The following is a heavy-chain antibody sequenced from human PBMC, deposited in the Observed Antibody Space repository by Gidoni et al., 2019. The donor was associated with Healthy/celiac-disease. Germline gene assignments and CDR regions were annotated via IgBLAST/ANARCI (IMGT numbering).Heavy chain of an antibody. CDR2: IYTSGST. V-gene: IGHV4-61*02. Sequence: QVQLPESGPGLVQPSQPLSLTCTVSGRSISSGSYSWRWIRQPAGKGLEWIGRIYTSGSTNYNPSLKSRVTISVDTSKNQFSLKLSSVTAADTAVYYCARDLGDFWSGYEYYYYYYMDVWGKGTTVTVSS. CDR1: GRSISSGSYS. D-gene: IGHD3-3*01. CDR3: ARDLGDFWSGYEYYYYYYMDV. J-gene: IGHJ6*03.